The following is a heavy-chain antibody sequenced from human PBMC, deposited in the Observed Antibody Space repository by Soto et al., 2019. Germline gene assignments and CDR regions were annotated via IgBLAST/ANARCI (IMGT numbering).Heavy chain of an antibody. Sequence: GGSLRLSCAASGFSFSDFYMSWVRQAPGKGLEWLSYVSSGSGSTIYYADSVKGRFTISRDNAENSLYLQMNSLRAEDTAVYYCYATAVVARDYWGQGTLVTVSS. V-gene: IGHV3-11*01. CDR1: GFSFSDFY. J-gene: IGHJ4*02. D-gene: IGHD2-2*01. CDR3: YATAVVARDY. CDR2: VSSGSGSTI.